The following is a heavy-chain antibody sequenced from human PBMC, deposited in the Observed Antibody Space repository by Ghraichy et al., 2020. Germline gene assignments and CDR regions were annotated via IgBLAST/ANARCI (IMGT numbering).Heavy chain of an antibody. V-gene: IGHV4-39*01. D-gene: IGHD3-9*01. Sequence: SETLSLTCTVSGGSISSSDYYWGWIRQPPGKGLEWIGSIFYTGATYYKSSLKSRVTMSVDTSRNQFSLNLSSVTAADTAVYYCARGYYKILTSSVDFWGQGTLVTVSS. CDR2: IFYTGAT. J-gene: IGHJ4*02. CDR1: GGSISSSDYY. CDR3: ARGYYKILTSSVDF.